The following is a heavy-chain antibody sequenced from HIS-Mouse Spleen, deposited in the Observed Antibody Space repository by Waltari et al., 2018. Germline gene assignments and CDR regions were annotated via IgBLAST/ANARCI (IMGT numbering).Heavy chain of an antibody. J-gene: IGHJ4*02. D-gene: IGHD5-12*01. Sequence: QVQLVESGGVVVQPGRSLRLSCAASGFTFRSYAMHWVRQAPGKGLEWVAVISYDGSNKYYADSVKGRFTISRDNSKNTLYLQMNSLRAEDTAVYYCARRYSGYDLGYWGQGTLVTVSS. CDR3: ARRYSGYDLGY. CDR2: ISYDGSNK. CDR1: GFTFRSYA. V-gene: IGHV3-30*04.